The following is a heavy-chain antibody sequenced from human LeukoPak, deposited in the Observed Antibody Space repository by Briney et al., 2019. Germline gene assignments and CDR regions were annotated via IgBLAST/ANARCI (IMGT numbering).Heavy chain of an antibody. J-gene: IGHJ4*02. Sequence: ASVKVSCKASGYTFSSYGFSWVRQAPGQGLEWMGWINTYNGHTNSAQKFQGRFTMTTDPSTHTVFMELRSLRSDDTAVYYCARGSGTYFPFDYWGQGTLLTVSP. V-gene: IGHV1-18*01. CDR1: GYTFSSYG. D-gene: IGHD1-26*01. CDR2: INTYNGHT. CDR3: ARGSGTYFPFDY.